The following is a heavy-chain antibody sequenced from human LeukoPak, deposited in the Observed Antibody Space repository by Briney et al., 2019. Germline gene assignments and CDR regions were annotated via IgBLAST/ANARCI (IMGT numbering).Heavy chain of an antibody. D-gene: IGHD6-19*01. Sequence: SETLSLTCTVAGXSISSYYWTWIRQPPGKGLESIGYIYYTGNTNYHPCLKSRVTISVDTSKNHFSLMLSAVTAADTAVYYCARRSKAVAGLAFDIWGRGTMVTVSP. J-gene: IGHJ3*02. CDR1: GXSISSYY. V-gene: IGHV4-59*08. CDR3: ARRSKAVAGLAFDI. CDR2: IYYTGNT.